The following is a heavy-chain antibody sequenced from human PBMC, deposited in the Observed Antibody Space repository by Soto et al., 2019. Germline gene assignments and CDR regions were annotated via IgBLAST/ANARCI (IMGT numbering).Heavy chain of an antibody. CDR2: IDPSDSYT. CDR3: ARLSIVVVPAALMDV. D-gene: IGHD2-2*01. V-gene: IGHV5-10-1*01. Sequence: GESLKISCKGSGYSFTSYWISWVRQMPGKGREWMGKIDPSDSYTNYSPSFQGHVTISADKSISTAYLQWSSLKASDTAMYYCARLSIVVVPAALMDVWGQGTTVTVSS. J-gene: IGHJ6*02. CDR1: GYSFTSYW.